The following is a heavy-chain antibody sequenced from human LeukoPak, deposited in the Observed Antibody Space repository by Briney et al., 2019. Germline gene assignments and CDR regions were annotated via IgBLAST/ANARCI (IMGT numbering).Heavy chain of an antibody. J-gene: IGHJ4*02. CDR3: ARDRRYASFDN. D-gene: IGHD1-1*01. V-gene: IGHV3-23*01. Sequence: GGSLRLSCAASGFTFSSFAMSWVRQAPGKGLEWISDIRDIGISTNYADSVKGRFTISRDNSKNTLYLQMNSLRADDTVLYYCARDRRYASFDNWGQGTLVTVSS. CDR1: GFTFSSFA. CDR2: IRDIGIST.